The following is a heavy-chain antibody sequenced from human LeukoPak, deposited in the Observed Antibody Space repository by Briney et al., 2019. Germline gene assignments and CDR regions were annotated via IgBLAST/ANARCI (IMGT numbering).Heavy chain of an antibody. J-gene: IGHJ3*02. Sequence: KNGESLKISCKGSGYRLTNYWIGWVRQMPGKGLEWMGIIYPGDSDTRYSPSFQGQVTISADKSISTAYLQWNSLKASDTAMYYCARPQVPSDYGPTIDAFDIWGQGTMVTVSS. CDR3: ARPQVPSDYGPTIDAFDI. V-gene: IGHV5-51*01. D-gene: IGHD4/OR15-4a*01. CDR2: IYPGDSDT. CDR1: GYRLTNYW.